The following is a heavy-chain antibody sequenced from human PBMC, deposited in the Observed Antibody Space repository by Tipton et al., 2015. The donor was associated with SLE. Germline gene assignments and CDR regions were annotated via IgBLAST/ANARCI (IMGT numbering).Heavy chain of an antibody. CDR2: INHSGST. CDR1: DGSFSGYY. V-gene: IGHV4-34*01. CDR3: ARGMLTGRGAIIGVDV. J-gene: IGHJ6*02. D-gene: IGHD3-10*01. Sequence: GSLRLSCDVYDGSFSGYYWSWIRQPPGKGLEWIGEINHSGSTTYNPSLKSRVTISVDTPKNQFSLKVNSVTAADTAVYYCARGMLTGRGAIIGVDVWGQGTSVNVSS.